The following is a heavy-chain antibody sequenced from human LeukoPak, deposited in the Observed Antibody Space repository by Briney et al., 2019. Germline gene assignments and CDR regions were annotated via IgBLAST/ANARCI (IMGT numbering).Heavy chain of an antibody. D-gene: IGHD3-10*01. J-gene: IGHJ4*02. CDR1: GYTFSGTGWY. Sequence: DSVKVSCKASGYTFSGTGWYLYWLRQAPGQGLECMGWIYPYTGATHHAQKFQGRLAMTRDTSISTAYIELSRLRPDDTAVYYCARDGPAQMVDFDYWGQGTLVTVSS. CDR3: ARDGPAQMVDFDY. V-gene: IGHV1-2*02. CDR2: IYPYTGAT.